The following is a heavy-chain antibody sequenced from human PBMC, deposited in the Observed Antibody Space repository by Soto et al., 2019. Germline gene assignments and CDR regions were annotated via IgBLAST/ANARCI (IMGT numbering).Heavy chain of an antibody. CDR1: GDSVSSNSAA. CDR2: TYYRSKWYN. J-gene: IGHJ3*02. D-gene: IGHD3-3*01. V-gene: IGHV6-1*01. Sequence: SQTLSLTCAISGDSVSSNSAAWNWIRQCPSRGLEGLGRTYYRSKWYNDYAVSVKSRITINPDTSKNQFSLQLNSVTPEDTAVYYCARDSPPGGRFLEWLLGDAFDIWGQGTMVTVSS. CDR3: ARDSPPGGRFLEWLLGDAFDI.